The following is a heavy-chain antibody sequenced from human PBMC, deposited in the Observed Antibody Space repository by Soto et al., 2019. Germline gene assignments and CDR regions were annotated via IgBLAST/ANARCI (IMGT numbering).Heavy chain of an antibody. D-gene: IGHD6-13*01. CDR3: XXXAGNYYHYYYMDV. CDR2: ISGTGDST. V-gene: IGHV3-23*01. CDR1: EFTSSRYA. Sequence: EVQLLESGGGLVQPGGSLRLSCAGSEFTSSRYALSWVRQAPGEGLEWVSGISGTGDSTYYADSVKGRFTVSRDNSKXXXXXXXXXXXXXXXXXXXXXXXAGNYYHYYYMDVWGKGTTVTVSS. J-gene: IGHJ6*03.